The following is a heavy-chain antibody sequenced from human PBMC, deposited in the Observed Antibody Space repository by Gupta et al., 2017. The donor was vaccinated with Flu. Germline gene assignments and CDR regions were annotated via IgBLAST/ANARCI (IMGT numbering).Heavy chain of an antibody. CDR1: GFTFSRYA. CDR3: AKQQLAYYYYYGMDV. CDR2: SSGSGGST. J-gene: IGHJ6*02. D-gene: IGHD6-13*01. V-gene: IGHV3-23*01. Sequence: EVQLLESGGGLVQPGGSLRLSCAASGFTFSRYAMSWVRQAPGKGLEWVSASSGSGGSTYYADAVKGRFTISRDNSKNTLYLQMNSLRAEDTAVYYCAKQQLAYYYYYGMDVWGQGTTVTVSS.